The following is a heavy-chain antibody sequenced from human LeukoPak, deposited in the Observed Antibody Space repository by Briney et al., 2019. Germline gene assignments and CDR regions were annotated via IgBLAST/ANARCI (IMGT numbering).Heavy chain of an antibody. CDR1: GFTFDDYA. Sequence: PGGSLRLSCAASGFTFDDYAMHWVRQAPGKGLEWVSGISWNSGSIGYADSVKGRFTISRDNAKNSLYLQMNSLRVEDTALYYCAKDSHGNPRYYFDYWGQGTLVTVSS. CDR3: AKDSHGNPRYYFDY. V-gene: IGHV3-9*01. J-gene: IGHJ4*02. CDR2: ISWNSGSI. D-gene: IGHD1-26*01.